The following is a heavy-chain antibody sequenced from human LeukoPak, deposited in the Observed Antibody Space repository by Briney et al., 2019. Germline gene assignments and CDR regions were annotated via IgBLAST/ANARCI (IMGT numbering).Heavy chain of an antibody. D-gene: IGHD3-3*01. CDR1: GGSISSGSYY. J-gene: IGHJ4*02. CDR2: IYTSGST. CDR3: ARGLFRYSLRFLEWPLDY. V-gene: IGHV4-61*02. Sequence: SETLSLTCTVSGGSISSGSYYWSWIRQPAGKGLEWIGRIYTSGSTNYNPSLKSRVTISVDTSKNQFSLKLSSVTAADTAVYYCARGLFRYSLRFLEWPLDYWGQGTLVTVSS.